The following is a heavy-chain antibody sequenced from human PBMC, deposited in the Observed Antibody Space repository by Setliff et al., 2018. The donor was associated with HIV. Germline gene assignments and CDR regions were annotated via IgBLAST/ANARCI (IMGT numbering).Heavy chain of an antibody. D-gene: IGHD2-15*01. J-gene: IGHJ4*02. CDR1: GGSIGTANW. V-gene: IGHV4-4*02. CDR3: AKGTPSCSFCFDN. Sequence: PSETLSLTCAVSGGSIGTANWWSWVRQPPGQGLEWIGEIYYSRNTNYNPSLKSRVTMSVDKPKNHLSLKLSSVTAADTALYYCAKGTPSCSFCFDNWGLGTLVTVSS. CDR2: IYYSRNT.